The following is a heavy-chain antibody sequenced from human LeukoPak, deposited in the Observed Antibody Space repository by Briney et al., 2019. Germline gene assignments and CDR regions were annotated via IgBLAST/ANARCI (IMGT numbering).Heavy chain of an antibody. V-gene: IGHV4-34*01. Sequence: KPSETLSLTCAVYGGSFSGYYWSWIRQPPGKGLEWIGEINHSGSTNYNPSLKSRVTISVDTSKNQFSLKLSSVTAADTAVYYCARGSNDYVWGSYRSNWLDPWGQGTLVTVSS. CDR2: INHSGST. CDR1: GGSFSGYY. CDR3: ARGSNDYVWGSYRSNWLDP. D-gene: IGHD3-16*02. J-gene: IGHJ5*02.